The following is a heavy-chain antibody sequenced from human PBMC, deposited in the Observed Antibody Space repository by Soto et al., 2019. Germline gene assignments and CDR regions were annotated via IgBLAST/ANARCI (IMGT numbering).Heavy chain of an antibody. CDR1: GDSVSSNGYY. Sequence: SETLSLTCTVSGDSVSSNGYYWSWIRQHPGKGLEWIGYISYSGTTYYNLSLRSRLTISVDTSRNHFSLKLSSVTAADTAVYYCARKNPSYYYYAMDVWGPGTTVTVSS. CDR2: ISYSGTT. V-gene: IGHV4-31*03. CDR3: ARKNPSYYYYAMDV. J-gene: IGHJ6*02.